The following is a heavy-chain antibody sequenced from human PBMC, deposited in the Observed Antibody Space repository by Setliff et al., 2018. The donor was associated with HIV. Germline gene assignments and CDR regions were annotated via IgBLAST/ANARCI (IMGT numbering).Heavy chain of an antibody. Sequence: PSETLSLTCAVYGGSFSEYYWSWIRQSPGKGLEWIGEINHSGSTHYNPPLKSRATISVDMSKNQFSLRLSSVTAADTAVYYCIIAYSSGWLAPMGFDSWGQGTLVTVSS. D-gene: IGHD6-19*01. J-gene: IGHJ4*02. V-gene: IGHV4-34*01. CDR3: IIAYSSGWLAPMGFDS. CDR1: GGSFSEYY. CDR2: INHSGST.